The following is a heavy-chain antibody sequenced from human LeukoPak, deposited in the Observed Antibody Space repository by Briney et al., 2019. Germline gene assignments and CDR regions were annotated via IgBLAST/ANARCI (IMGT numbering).Heavy chain of an antibody. V-gene: IGHV4-61*02. D-gene: IGHD2-2*01. CDR2: IYTSGST. J-gene: IGHJ3*02. CDR1: GGSISSSSYY. Sequence: SETLSLTCTVSGGSISSSSYYWGWIRQPAGKGLEWIGRIYTSGSTNYNPSLKSRVTMSVDTSKNQFSLKLSSVTAADTAVYYCARDSTSFPFDIWGQGTMVTVSS. CDR3: ARDSTSFPFDI.